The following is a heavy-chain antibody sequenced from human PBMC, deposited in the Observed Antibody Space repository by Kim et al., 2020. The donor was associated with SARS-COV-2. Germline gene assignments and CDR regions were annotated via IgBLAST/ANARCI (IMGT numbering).Heavy chain of an antibody. CDR3: QRNDSCRQGLGGLDP. CDR1: GGSISSCCCY. CDR2: FYYSGSY. J-gene: IGHJ5*02. D-gene: IGHD2-15*01. V-gene: IGHV4-39*02. Sequence: SETLSLTCTVSGGSISSCCCYWGWIRQPTGMGLVWIGCFYYSGSYYYYLSIKSPVTISAATSKYYLSLKLSSATAADMAVYYCQRNDSCRQGLGGLDPWG.